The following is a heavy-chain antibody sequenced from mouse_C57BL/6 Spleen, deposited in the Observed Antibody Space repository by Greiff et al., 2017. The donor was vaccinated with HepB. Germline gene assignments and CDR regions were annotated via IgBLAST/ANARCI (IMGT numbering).Heavy chain of an antibody. CDR3: ASKLGLDY. CDR1: GYAFSSSW. Sequence: QVQLQQSGPELVKPGASVKFSCKASGYAFSSSWMNWVKQRPGKGLEWIGRIYPGDGDTNYNGKFKGKATLTADKSSSTAYLQLSSLTSEDSAVYFCASKLGLDYWGQGTTLTVSS. D-gene: IGHD4-1*01. V-gene: IGHV1-82*01. CDR2: IYPGDGDT. J-gene: IGHJ2*01.